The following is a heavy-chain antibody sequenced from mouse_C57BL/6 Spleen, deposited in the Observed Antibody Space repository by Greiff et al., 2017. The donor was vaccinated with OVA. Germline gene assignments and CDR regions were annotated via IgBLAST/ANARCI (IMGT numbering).Heavy chain of an antibody. J-gene: IGHJ1*03. V-gene: IGHV1-26*01. CDR1: GYTFTDYY. D-gene: IGHD2-3*01. CDR2: INPNNGGT. Sequence: EVQLQQPGPELVKPGASVKISCKASGYTFTDYYMNWVKQSHGKSLEWIGDINPNNGGTSYNQKFKGKATLTVDKSSSTAYMELRSLTSEDSAVYYCARGGVYDGPYIDVWGTGTTVTVSS. CDR3: ARGGVYDGPYIDV.